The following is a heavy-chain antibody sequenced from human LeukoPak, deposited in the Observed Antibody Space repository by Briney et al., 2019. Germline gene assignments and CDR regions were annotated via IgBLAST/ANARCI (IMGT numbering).Heavy chain of an antibody. V-gene: IGHV3-43*01. D-gene: IGHD3-22*01. CDR1: GFTFSSYS. CDR3: AKEYYDSSGYYDY. CDR2: ITWDGGST. J-gene: IGHJ4*02. Sequence: PGGSLRLSCAASGFTFSSYSMNWVRQAPGKGLEWVSLITWDGGSTYYADSVKGRFTISRDNTNNSLYLQMNSLRTEDTALYYCAKEYYDSSGYYDYWGQGTLVTVSS.